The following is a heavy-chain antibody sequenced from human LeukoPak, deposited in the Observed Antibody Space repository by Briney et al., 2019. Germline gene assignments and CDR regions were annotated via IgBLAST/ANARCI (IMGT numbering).Heavy chain of an antibody. CDR3: ARSARSRIIAVAGNRYAFDI. J-gene: IGHJ3*02. CDR1: GGSISSSSYY. D-gene: IGHD6-19*01. Sequence: SETLSLTCTVSGGSISSSSYYWGWIRQPPGQGLEWIGSIYYSGSTYYNPSLKSRVTISVDTSKNQFSLKLSSVTAADTAVYYCARSARSRIIAVAGNRYAFDIWGQGTMVTVSS. CDR2: IYYSGST. V-gene: IGHV4-39*01.